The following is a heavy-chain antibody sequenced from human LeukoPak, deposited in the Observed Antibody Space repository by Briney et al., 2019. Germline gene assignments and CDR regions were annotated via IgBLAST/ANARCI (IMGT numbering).Heavy chain of an antibody. CDR2: VSGSGGTT. V-gene: IGHV3-23*01. Sequence: GGSLRLSCAASGFTFSSYWMHWVRQAPGKGLEWVSAVSGSGGTTNYADSVKGRFTISRDNSKNTLYLYMISLRAEDKAVYYCAKAKYSNSWDYFDFWGQGSLVTVSS. D-gene: IGHD6-6*01. J-gene: IGHJ4*02. CDR1: GFTFSSYW. CDR3: AKAKYSNSWDYFDF.